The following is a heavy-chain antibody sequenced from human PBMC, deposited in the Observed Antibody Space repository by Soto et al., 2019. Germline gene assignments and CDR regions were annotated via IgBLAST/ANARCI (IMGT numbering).Heavy chain of an antibody. CDR2: IYDSVST. CDR1: GGSISSSSYY. Sequence: QLQRQESGPGLVKPSGTLSLTCTVSGGSISSSSYYWDWIRQPPGKGLEWIGSIYDSVSTNYNPYLNRLFTLSVDTSKSQFSLKLSSVTAADTAVYYCARQDGTGGNWFDPWGQGTLVTVSS. D-gene: IGHD2-8*02. V-gene: IGHV4-39*01. J-gene: IGHJ5*02. CDR3: ARQDGTGGNWFDP.